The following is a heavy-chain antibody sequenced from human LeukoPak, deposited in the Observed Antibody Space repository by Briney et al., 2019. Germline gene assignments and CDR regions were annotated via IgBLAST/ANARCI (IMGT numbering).Heavy chain of an antibody. D-gene: IGHD3-10*01. CDR2: IWYDGSNK. Sequence: GGSLRLSCAASGFTFSSYGMHWVRQAPGKGLEWVAVIWYDGSNKYYADSVKGRFTIYRDNSKNTLYLQMNSLRAEDTAVYYCAKDRGSYRTYLDYWGQGTLVTVSS. J-gene: IGHJ4*02. V-gene: IGHV3-33*06. CDR3: AKDRGSYRTYLDY. CDR1: GFTFSSYG.